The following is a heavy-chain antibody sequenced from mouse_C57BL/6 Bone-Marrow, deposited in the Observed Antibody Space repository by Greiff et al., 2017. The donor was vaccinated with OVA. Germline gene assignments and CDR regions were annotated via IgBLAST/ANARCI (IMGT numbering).Heavy chain of an antibody. CDR3: ARSNYYGGYAMDY. Sequence: QVTLKESGPELVKPGASVKISCKASGYAFSSSWMNWVKQRPGKGLEWIGRIYPGDGDTNYNGKFKGKATLTADKSSSTAYMQLSSLTSEDSAVYFCARSNYYGGYAMDYWGQGTSVTVSS. D-gene: IGHD1-1*01. CDR2: IYPGDGDT. V-gene: IGHV1-82*01. J-gene: IGHJ4*01. CDR1: GYAFSSSW.